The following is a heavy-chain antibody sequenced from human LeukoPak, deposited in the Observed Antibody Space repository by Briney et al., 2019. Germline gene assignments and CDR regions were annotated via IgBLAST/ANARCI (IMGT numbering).Heavy chain of an antibody. J-gene: IGHJ4*02. CDR1: GYTFIGYY. CDR2: INPNSGGT. V-gene: IGHV1-2*02. CDR3: ARFGWNSYYFDY. D-gene: IGHD1-7*01. Sequence: GASVKVSCKASGYTFIGYYMHWVRRAPGQGLEWMGWINPNSGGTKYAQKFQGRVTMTRDTSISTAYLQWSSLKASDTAMYYCARFGWNSYYFDYWGQGTLVTVSS.